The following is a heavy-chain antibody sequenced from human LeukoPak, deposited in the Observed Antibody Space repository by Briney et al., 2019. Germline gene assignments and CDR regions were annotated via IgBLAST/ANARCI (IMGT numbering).Heavy chain of an antibody. CDR1: GFTVSGSY. CDR3: ARDQNV. D-gene: IGHD2/OR15-2a*01. Sequence: GGSLRLSCAASGFTVSGSYISWVRQAPGKGLEWVSVTYSGSNTDYADSVKGRFTISRDSSKNTLYLQMSSLRAEDTAVYYCARDQNVWGQGTLVTVSS. V-gene: IGHV3-53*01. J-gene: IGHJ1*01. CDR2: TYSGSNT.